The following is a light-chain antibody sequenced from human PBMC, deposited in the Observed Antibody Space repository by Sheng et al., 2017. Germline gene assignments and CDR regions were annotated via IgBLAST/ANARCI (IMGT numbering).Light chain of an antibody. Sequence: SYELTQPPSVSVSPGQTANIACSGDKLGDKYVCWYQQRPGQSPVLVMYHDSQRPSGIPDRFSGSNSGNTATLTISGTQAMDEADYYCHAWDRNTVFVVFGGGTKLTVL. CDR2: HDS. CDR3: HAWDRNTVFVV. CDR1: KLGDKY. V-gene: IGLV3-1*01. J-gene: IGLJ2*01.